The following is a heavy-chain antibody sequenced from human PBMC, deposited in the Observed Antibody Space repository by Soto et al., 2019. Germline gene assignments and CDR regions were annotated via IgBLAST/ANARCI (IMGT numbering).Heavy chain of an antibody. CDR1: GFTFSSYA. J-gene: IGHJ6*02. CDR3: ARDGSGRKLALYYYYCYGMDV. CDR2: ISYDGINK. V-gene: IGHV3-30*17. Sequence: PGSSLRLSCAAPGFTFSSYAMHGFRQAPGKGLEGVAAISYDGINKYKADSLKGRFTIPRDNSKNTLYLQMNSLRAEDTAVYYGARDGSGRKLALYYYYCYGMDVWGQGSPVTV. D-gene: IGHD6-6*01.